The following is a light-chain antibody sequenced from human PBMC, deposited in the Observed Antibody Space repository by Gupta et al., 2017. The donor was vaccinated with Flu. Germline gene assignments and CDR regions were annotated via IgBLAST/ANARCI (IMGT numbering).Light chain of an antibody. J-gene: IGKJ4*01. V-gene: IGKV1-16*01. CDR1: QGIVKS. CDR3: QQHFSSPMT. CDR2: AAS. Sequence: DIRMTQSPSSLSASVGDRVTITCRASQGIVKSFAWFQQKPGKAPKSLIYAASSLQTGVPSRFSGSGSGTXITLTIXSLQPEDFATYYCQQHFSSPMTFGXGTKVEIK.